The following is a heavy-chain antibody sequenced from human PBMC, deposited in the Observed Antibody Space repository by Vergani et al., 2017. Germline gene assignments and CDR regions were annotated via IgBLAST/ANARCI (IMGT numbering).Heavy chain of an antibody. J-gene: IGHJ6*03. CDR1: GFTFSSYA. CDR2: ISYDGSNK. D-gene: IGHD3-22*01. V-gene: IGHV3-30-3*01. Sequence: QVQLVESGGGVVQPGRSLRLSCAASGFTFSSYAMHWVRQAPGKGLEWVAVISYDGSNKYYADSVKGRFTISRDNSKNTLYLQMNSLRAEDTAVYYCARAPYYYDSSGYYYNYYYYMDVWGKGP. CDR3: ARAPYYYDSSGYYYNYYYYMDV.